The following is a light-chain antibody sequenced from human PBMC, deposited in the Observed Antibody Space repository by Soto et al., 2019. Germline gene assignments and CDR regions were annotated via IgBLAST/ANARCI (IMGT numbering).Light chain of an antibody. CDR1: QSVSSY. J-gene: IGKJ1*01. CDR3: QQRSNWPRT. V-gene: IGKV3-11*01. Sequence: EIVLTQSPATLSLSPGERATLSCRASQSVSSYLDWYQQKPGQAPRLLIYGASNRATGIPARFSGSGSGTDFTLTISSLEPEDFAVYYCQQRSNWPRTFGQGTKVEIK. CDR2: GAS.